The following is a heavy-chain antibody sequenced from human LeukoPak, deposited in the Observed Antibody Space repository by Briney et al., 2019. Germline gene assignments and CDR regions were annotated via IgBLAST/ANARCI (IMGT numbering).Heavy chain of an antibody. CDR3: AKGRASGYYNYFQY. D-gene: IGHD3-22*01. CDR2: ISGGGGSP. J-gene: IGHJ4*02. CDR1: GFTVSNYA. V-gene: IGHV3-23*01. Sequence: GESLRLSCAASGFTVSNYAMSWVRQAPGKGLEWVSSISGGGGSPYYADSVKGRFTIYRDNSKNTLYLQMNSLRAEDTAVYYCAKGRASGYYNYFQYWAQGTLVTVSS.